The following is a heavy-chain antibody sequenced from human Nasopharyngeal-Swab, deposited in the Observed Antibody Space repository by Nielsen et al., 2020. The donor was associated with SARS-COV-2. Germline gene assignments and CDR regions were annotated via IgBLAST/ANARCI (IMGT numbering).Heavy chain of an antibody. CDR1: GFTFSSYA. CDR2: ISGSGGSP. D-gene: IGHD3-22*01. CDR3: AKEGGPTTIVVVIPYYFDY. Sequence: GEFLKISCAASGFTFSSYAMSWVRQAPGKGLEWVSGISGSGGSPYYADSVKGRFTISRDNSKNTLYLQMNSLRAEDTAVYYCAKEGGPTTIVVVIPYYFDYWGQGTLVTVSS. V-gene: IGHV3-23*01. J-gene: IGHJ4*02.